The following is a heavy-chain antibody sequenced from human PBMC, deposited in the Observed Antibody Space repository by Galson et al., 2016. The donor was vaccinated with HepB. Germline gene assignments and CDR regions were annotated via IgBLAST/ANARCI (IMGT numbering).Heavy chain of an antibody. J-gene: IGHJ4*02. CDR2: ITSSSDTM. V-gene: IGHV3-48*02. CDR1: GFIFSVYN. D-gene: IGHD3-16*01. Sequence: SLRLSCAASGFIFSVYNMNWGRQAPGKGLEWIAWITSSSDTMYYADSVKGRFTISRDNAKNSLYLEMNSLRDEDTAVYYCARDDYFRLGYWGQGTLVTVSS. CDR3: ARDDYFRLGY.